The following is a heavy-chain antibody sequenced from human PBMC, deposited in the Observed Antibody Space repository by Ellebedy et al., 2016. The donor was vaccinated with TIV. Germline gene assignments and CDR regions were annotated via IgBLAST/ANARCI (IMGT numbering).Heavy chain of an antibody. J-gene: IGHJ3*02. CDR3: ARDRGITMVRGMRGAFDI. CDR2: IYYSGST. V-gene: IGHV4-30-4*01. CDR1: GGSISSGDYY. Sequence: SETLSLTXTVSGGSISSGDYYWSWIRQPPGKGLEWIGYIYYSGSTYYNPSLKSRVTISVDTSKNQFSLKLSSVTAADTAVYYCARDRGITMVRGMRGAFDIWGQGTMVTVS. D-gene: IGHD3-10*01.